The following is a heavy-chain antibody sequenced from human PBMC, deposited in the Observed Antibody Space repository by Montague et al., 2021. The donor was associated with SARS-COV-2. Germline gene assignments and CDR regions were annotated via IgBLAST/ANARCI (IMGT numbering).Heavy chain of an antibody. CDR1: GDSINSGSYY. V-gene: IGHV4-61*02. J-gene: IGHJ1*01. Sequence: SQTLSLTCTVPGDSINSGSYYWSWIRQPAGKGLEWIGRIYTSGRTNYNPSLRSRINMSLDTSKSRFSLNLTSVTAADTAVYYCAGPDWLKHWGQGALVTVSS. CDR3: AGPDWLKH. CDR2: IYTSGRT. D-gene: IGHD3-9*01.